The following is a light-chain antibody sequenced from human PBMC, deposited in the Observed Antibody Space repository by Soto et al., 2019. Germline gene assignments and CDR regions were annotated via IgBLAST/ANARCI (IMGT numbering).Light chain of an antibody. CDR2: GTS. CDR1: QRVSSSY. CDR3: QQYGSSSWT. J-gene: IGKJ1*01. V-gene: IGKV3-20*01. Sequence: EIVLTQSPGTLSLSPGERATLSCRASQRVSSSYLAWYQQKPGQAPRLLIYGTSSRATAIPDRFSGSGSGTYFTLTISILEPEDFAVYYWQQYGSSSWTFGQGTKVEIK.